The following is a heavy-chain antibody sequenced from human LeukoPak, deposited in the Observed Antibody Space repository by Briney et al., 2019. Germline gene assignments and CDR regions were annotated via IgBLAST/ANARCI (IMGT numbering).Heavy chain of an antibody. Sequence: SETLSLTCTVSGGSISSYYWSWIRQPPGKGLEWIGYIYYSGSTNYNPSLKSRVTISVDTSKNQFSLKLSSVTAADTAVYYCARDHMATSLKSGEPESYYYYMDVWGKGTTVTVSS. CDR1: GGSISSYY. CDR2: IYYSGST. CDR3: ARDHMATSLKSGEPESYYYYMDV. D-gene: IGHD3-10*01. J-gene: IGHJ6*03. V-gene: IGHV4-59*01.